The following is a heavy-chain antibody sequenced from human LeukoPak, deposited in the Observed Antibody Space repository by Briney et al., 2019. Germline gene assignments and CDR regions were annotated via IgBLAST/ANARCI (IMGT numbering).Heavy chain of an antibody. CDR1: GFTFSRYW. CDR3: AKDNSSGWYEPTFDY. D-gene: IGHD6-19*01. CDR2: IKQDGSAQ. V-gene: IGHV3-7*03. J-gene: IGHJ4*02. Sequence: PGGSLRLSCAASGFTFSRYWMNWVRQAPGKGLEWVANIKQDGSAQNYVDSVKGRFTISRDNAKNSLYLQMNSLRAEDMALYYCAKDNSSGWYEPTFDYWGQGTLVTVSS.